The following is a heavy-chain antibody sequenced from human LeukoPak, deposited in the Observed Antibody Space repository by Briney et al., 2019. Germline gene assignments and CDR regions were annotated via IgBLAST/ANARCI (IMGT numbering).Heavy chain of an antibody. D-gene: IGHD3-10*01. CDR2: IIPIFGTA. Sequence: ASVQVSCKASGGTFSSYAISWVRQPPGQGVEWMGGIIPIFGTANYAQKFQGRVTITADKSTSTAYMELSSLRSEDTAVYYCAITFRVGEGAFDIWGQGTMVTVSS. CDR3: AITFRVGEGAFDI. V-gene: IGHV1-69*06. J-gene: IGHJ3*02. CDR1: GGTFSSYA.